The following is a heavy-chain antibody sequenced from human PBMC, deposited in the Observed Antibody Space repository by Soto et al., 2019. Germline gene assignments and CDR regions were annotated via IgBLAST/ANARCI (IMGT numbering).Heavy chain of an antibody. D-gene: IGHD3-3*01. V-gene: IGHV3-15*07. J-gene: IGHJ6*02. CDR1: GFTFSNAW. CDR3: TTEYDFWSGYYTLDYYYGMAV. CDR2: IKSKTDGGTT. Sequence: EVQLVESGGGLVKPGGSLRLSCAASGFTFSNAWMNWVRQAPGKGLEWVGRIKSKTDGGTTDYAAPVKGRFTISRDDSKNTLYLQMNSMKTEETAVYYCTTEYDFWSGYYTLDYYYGMAVWGQGTTVTVSS.